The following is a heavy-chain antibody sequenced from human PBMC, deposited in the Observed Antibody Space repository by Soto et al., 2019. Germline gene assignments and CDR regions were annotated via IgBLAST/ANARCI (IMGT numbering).Heavy chain of an antibody. Sequence: QVQLVESGGGVVQHGRSLRLSCAASGFTFSSYGMHWVRQAPGKGLEWVAVIWYDGSNKYYADSVKGRVTISRDNSKNTLYLQMNSLRAEDTAVYYCARDDSGGWESHPKDAFDIWGQGTMVTVSS. CDR1: GFTFSSYG. CDR2: IWYDGSNK. CDR3: ARDDSGGWESHPKDAFDI. D-gene: IGHD1-26*01. V-gene: IGHV3-33*01. J-gene: IGHJ3*02.